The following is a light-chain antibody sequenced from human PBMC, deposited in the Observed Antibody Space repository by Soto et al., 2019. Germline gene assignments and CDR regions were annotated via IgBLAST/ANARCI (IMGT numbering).Light chain of an antibody. Sequence: EIVLTQSPATLSLSPGERATLSCRASQSVSRYLAWYQQKPGQAPRLLSYDASHRATAIPARFSGSGSGTDFTLTISSLAPEDFAVYYCQQRGNWPRTFGQGTKLEIK. J-gene: IGKJ2*01. V-gene: IGKV3-11*01. CDR1: QSVSRY. CDR2: DAS. CDR3: QQRGNWPRT.